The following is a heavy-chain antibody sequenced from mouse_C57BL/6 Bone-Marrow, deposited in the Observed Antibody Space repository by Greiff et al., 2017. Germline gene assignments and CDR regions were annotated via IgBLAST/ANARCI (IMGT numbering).Heavy chain of an antibody. J-gene: IGHJ1*03. CDR1: GYTFTSYW. D-gene: IGHD2-3*01. Sequence: VQLQQPGAELVKPGASVKLSCKASGYTFTSYWMHWVKQRPGQGLEWIGMIHPNSGSTNYNEKFKSKATLTVDKSSSTAYMQLSSLTSEDSAVYYCARVWLLRWYFDVWGTGTTVTVSS. CDR3: ARVWLLRWYFDV. CDR2: IHPNSGST. V-gene: IGHV1-64*01.